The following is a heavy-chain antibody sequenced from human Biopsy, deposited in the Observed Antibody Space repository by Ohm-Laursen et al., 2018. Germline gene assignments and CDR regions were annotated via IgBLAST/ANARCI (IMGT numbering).Heavy chain of an antibody. CDR2: ISYTGYT. Sequence: TLSFTCTVSGGSFTGHYWTWIRQPPGKGLEWIGHISYTGYTSYNASLKSRVTISVDTSRNHFSLRLSSLTAADTAVYYCARGSNDFGGLYFPRWGQGTLLPVPS. CDR3: ARGSNDFGGLYFPR. J-gene: IGHJ4*02. V-gene: IGHV4-59*11. D-gene: IGHD4-23*01. CDR1: GGSFTGHY.